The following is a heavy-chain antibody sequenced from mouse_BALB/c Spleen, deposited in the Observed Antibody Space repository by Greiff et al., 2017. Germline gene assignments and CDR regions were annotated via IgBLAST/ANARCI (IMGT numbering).Heavy chain of an antibody. V-gene: IGHV5-6-3*01. D-gene: IGHD2-4*01. CDR3: ARGGIYYDYSWFAY. CDR2: INSNGGST. J-gene: IGHJ3*01. CDR1: GFTFSSYG. Sequence: EVQLVESGGGLVQPGGSLKLSCAASGFTFSSYGMSWVRQTPDKRLELVATINSNGGSTYYPDSVKGRFTISRDNAKNTLYLQMSSLKSEDTAMYYCARGGIYYDYSWFAYWGQGTLVTVSA.